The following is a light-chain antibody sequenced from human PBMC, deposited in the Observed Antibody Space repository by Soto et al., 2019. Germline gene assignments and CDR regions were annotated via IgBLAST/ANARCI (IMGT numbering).Light chain of an antibody. V-gene: IGKV3-15*01. J-gene: IGKJ2*01. CDR3: QQYNNWPRGT. CDR1: QSVSSN. Sequence: EIVMTQSPATLSVSPGERATLSCRASQSVSSNLAWYQQKPGQAPRLLIYGASTRATGIPARFSGSGSGTESTLTISSLQSEDFAVYYCQQYNNWPRGTFGQGTKVDI. CDR2: GAS.